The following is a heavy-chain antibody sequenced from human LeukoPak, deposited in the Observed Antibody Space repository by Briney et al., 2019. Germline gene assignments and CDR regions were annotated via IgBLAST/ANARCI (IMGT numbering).Heavy chain of an antibody. V-gene: IGHV1-18*01. J-gene: IGHJ4*02. CDR1: GYTFTSYG. Sequence: ASVKVSCKASGYTFTSYGISWVRQAPGRGLEWMGWISAYNGNTNYAQKLQGRVTMTRDTSTSTVYMELSSLRSEDTAVYYCAREYVGGRSGELGYWGQGTLVTVSS. CDR3: AREYVGGRSGELGY. D-gene: IGHD3-10*01. CDR2: ISAYNGNT.